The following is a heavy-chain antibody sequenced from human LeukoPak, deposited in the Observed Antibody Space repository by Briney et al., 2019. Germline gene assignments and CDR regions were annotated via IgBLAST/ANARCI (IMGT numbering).Heavy chain of an antibody. J-gene: IGHJ4*02. Sequence: GGSLRLSCAASGFTFSNAWMSWVRQAPGKGLEWVGRIKSKTDGGTTDYAAPVKGRFIISRDDSKNTLYLQMNSLRTEDTAVYYCTTDTAMAPIDYWGQGTLVTVSS. V-gene: IGHV3-15*01. D-gene: IGHD5-18*01. CDR1: GFTFSNAW. CDR2: IKSKTDGGTT. CDR3: TTDTAMAPIDY.